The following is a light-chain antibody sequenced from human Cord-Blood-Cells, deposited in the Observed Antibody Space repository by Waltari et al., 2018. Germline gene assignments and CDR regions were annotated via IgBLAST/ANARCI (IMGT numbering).Light chain of an antibody. Sequence: QSVLTQPPSVSGAPGQRVTISCTGSSSNIGAGYDVHWYQQLPGTAPNLLTCGNGYRPSGFLDRSPGSKVGTSASLAITGLQADDDADCYCQSYDSSLSGVYVFGTGTKVTVL. J-gene: IGLJ1*01. CDR2: GNG. V-gene: IGLV1-40*01. CDR3: QSYDSSLSGVYV. CDR1: SSNIGAGYD.